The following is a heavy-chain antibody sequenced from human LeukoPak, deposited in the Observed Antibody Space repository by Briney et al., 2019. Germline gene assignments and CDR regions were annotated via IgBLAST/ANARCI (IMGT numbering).Heavy chain of an antibody. CDR1: GGTFSSYA. Sequence: SVKVSCKASGGTFSSYAISWVRQAPGQGLEWMGGIIPIFGTANYAQTFQGRVTITADKSTSTAYMELSSLRSEDTAVYYCAREDYYGSGTDWGQGTLVTVSS. D-gene: IGHD3-10*01. J-gene: IGHJ4*02. CDR3: AREDYYGSGTD. V-gene: IGHV1-69*06. CDR2: IIPIFGTA.